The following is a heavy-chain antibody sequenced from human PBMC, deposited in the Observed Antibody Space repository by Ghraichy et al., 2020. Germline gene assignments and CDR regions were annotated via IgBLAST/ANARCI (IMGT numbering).Heavy chain of an antibody. CDR3: AKDHARSGKFSWFDP. CDR1: GFTFDDYA. CDR2: ISWNSGSI. J-gene: IGHJ5*02. D-gene: IGHD6-19*01. Sequence: GGSLRLSCAASGFTFDDYAMHWVRQAPGKGLEWVSGISWNSGSIGYADSVKGRFTISRDNAKNSLYLQMNSLRAEDTALYYCAKDHARSGKFSWFDPWGQGTLFTVPS. V-gene: IGHV3-9*01.